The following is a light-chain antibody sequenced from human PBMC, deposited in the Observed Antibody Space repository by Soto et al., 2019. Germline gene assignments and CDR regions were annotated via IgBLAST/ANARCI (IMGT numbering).Light chain of an antibody. Sequence: DIQMTQSPSTLSASVGDRVTITCRARQSIRNWLAWYQQKPGKAPKLLFYDASSLESGVPSRFSGSGSGTDFTLTFSSLQPDEFATYYCHQYDFYSISFGQGTNLEI. J-gene: IGKJ2*01. V-gene: IGKV1-5*01. CDR1: QSIRNW. CDR2: DAS. CDR3: HQYDFYSIS.